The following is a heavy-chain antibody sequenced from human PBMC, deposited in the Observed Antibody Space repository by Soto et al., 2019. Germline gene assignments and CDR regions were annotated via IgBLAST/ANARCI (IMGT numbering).Heavy chain of an antibody. V-gene: IGHV4-34*01. D-gene: IGHD2-8*01. J-gene: IGHJ5*02. CDR2: INHSGST. CDR3: ARGLYCTNGVCYRWFDP. Sequence: SETLSLTCAVYGGSFSGYYWSWIRQPPGKGLEWIGEINHSGSTNYNPSLKSRVTISVDTSKNQFSLKLSSVTAADTAVYYCARGLYCTNGVCYRWFDPWGQGTLVTVYS. CDR1: GGSFSGYY.